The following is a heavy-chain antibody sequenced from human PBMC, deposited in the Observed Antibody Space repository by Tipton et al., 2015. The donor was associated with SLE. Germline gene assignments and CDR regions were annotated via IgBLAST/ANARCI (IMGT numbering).Heavy chain of an antibody. Sequence: TLSLTCTVSGDAISDHYWSWIRQPPGKGLEWIGYISYSGSTNYSPSLKSRVTISVDTSKNQFSLKLSSVTAADTAVYYCARQEAVVDTAMVHFDYWGQGTLVTVSS. J-gene: IGHJ4*02. CDR1: GDAISDHY. V-gene: IGHV4-59*08. CDR2: ISYSGST. D-gene: IGHD5-18*01. CDR3: ARQEAVVDTAMVHFDY.